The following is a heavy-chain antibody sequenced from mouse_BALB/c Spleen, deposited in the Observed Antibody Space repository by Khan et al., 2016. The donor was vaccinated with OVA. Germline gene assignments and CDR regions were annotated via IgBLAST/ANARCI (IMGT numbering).Heavy chain of an antibody. CDR3: ARIYGGDFDY. CDR1: GYSITSDYA. J-gene: IGHJ2*02. CDR2: ISYSGNT. D-gene: IGHD1-1*01. Sequence: EVQLQQSGPGLVKPSQSLSLTCTVTGYSITSDYAWNWIRQFPGNKLEWMGFISYSGNTTYNPSLKSRISITRDTSRNLFFLQLNSGTIEDTATYYCARIYGGDFDYWGQGTSLTVSS. V-gene: IGHV3-2*02.